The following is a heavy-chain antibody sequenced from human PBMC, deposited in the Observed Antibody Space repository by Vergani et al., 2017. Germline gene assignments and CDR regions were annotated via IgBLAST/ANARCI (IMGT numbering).Heavy chain of an antibody. D-gene: IGHD2-2*01. V-gene: IGHV3-7*01. CDR1: GFTFSSYW. Sequence: EVQLVESGGGLVQPGGSLRLSCAASGFTFSSYWMSWVRQAPGKGLEWVANIKQDGSEKYYVDSVKGRFTIGRDNAKTSLYLQMNSLRAEDTAVYYCARDLRCSSTSCSPGYWGQGTLVTVSS. CDR2: IKQDGSEK. J-gene: IGHJ4*02. CDR3: ARDLRCSSTSCSPGY.